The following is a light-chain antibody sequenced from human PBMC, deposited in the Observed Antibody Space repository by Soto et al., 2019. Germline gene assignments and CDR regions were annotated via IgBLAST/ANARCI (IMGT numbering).Light chain of an antibody. Sequence: QSALTQPASVSGSPGQSITISCTGGSSDVGSYNRVSWYRQYPGKAPQLMIYEVSYRPSGVSNRFSGSKSGNTASLTISGLQAEDEADYFCSSLTTSETWMIGGGTKLTVL. CDR1: SSDVGSYNR. CDR2: EVS. V-gene: IGLV2-14*02. J-gene: IGLJ3*02. CDR3: SSLTTSETWM.